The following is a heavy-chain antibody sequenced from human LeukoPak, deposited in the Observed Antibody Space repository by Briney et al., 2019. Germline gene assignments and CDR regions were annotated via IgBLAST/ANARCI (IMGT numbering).Heavy chain of an antibody. D-gene: IGHD4-11*01. CDR2: IHYSGST. CDR1: GGSISSHY. Sequence: PSETLSLTCTVSGGSISSHYWTWIRQSPGKGLEWIGYIHYSGSTSYNPSLKNRVTISVDTSKNQFSLKLSSVTAADTAVYYCAKSYFDYSTYYSYYFNLWGQGALVTVSS. J-gene: IGHJ4*02. CDR3: AKSYFDYSTYYSYYFNL. V-gene: IGHV4-59*08.